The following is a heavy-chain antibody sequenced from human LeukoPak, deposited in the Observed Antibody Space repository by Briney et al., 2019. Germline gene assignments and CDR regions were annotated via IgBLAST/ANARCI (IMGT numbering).Heavy chain of an antibody. CDR1: GFTFSSYA. D-gene: IGHD3-10*01. CDR3: AKDKGGTMVRGVIVQTFDY. V-gene: IGHV3-23*01. Sequence: PGGSLRLSCAASGFTFSSYAMSWVRQAPGKGLEWVSAISGSGGSTYYADSVKGRFTISRDNSKNTLYLQMNSLRAENTAVYYCAKDKGGTMVRGVIVQTFDYWGQGTLVTVSS. CDR2: ISGSGGST. J-gene: IGHJ4*02.